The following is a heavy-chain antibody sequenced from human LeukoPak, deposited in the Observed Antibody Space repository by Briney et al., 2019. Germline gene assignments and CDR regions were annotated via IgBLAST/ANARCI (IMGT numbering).Heavy chain of an antibody. CDR1: GFTFSSYAMH. J-gene: IGHJ4*02. Sequence: GSLRLSCAASGFTFSSYAMHWVRQAPGKGLEWIGSIYYSGSTYYNPSLKSRVTISVDTSKNQFSLKLSSVTAADTAVYYCARRPTCSGGSCYSGFDYWGQGTLVTVSS. CDR2: IYYSGST. CDR3: ARRPTCSGGSCYSGFDY. V-gene: IGHV4-39*01. D-gene: IGHD2-15*01.